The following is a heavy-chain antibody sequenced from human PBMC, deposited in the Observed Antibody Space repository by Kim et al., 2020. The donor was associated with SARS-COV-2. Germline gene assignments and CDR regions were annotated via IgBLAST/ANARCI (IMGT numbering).Heavy chain of an antibody. CDR3: ARVGYDFWSGHDGMDV. V-gene: IGHV4-59*01. J-gene: IGHJ6*02. D-gene: IGHD3-3*01. Sequence: SLKSRVTISVDTSKNQFSLKLSSVTAADTAVYYCARVGYDFWSGHDGMDVWGQGTTVTVSS.